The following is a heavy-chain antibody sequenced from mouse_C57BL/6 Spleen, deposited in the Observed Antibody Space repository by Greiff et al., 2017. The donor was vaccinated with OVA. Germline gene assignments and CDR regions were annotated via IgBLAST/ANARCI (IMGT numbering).Heavy chain of an antibody. CDR1: GYTFTSYW. J-gene: IGHJ4*01. D-gene: IGHD1-1*01. Sequence: QVQLQQPGAELVMPGASVKLSCKASGYTFTSYWMHWVKQRPGQGLEWIGEIDPSDSYTNYNQKFKGKSTLTVDKSSSTAYMQLSSLTCEDSAVYYCARDGSSYPHAMDYWGQGTSVTVSS. CDR3: ARDGSSYPHAMDY. CDR2: IDPSDSYT. V-gene: IGHV1-69*01.